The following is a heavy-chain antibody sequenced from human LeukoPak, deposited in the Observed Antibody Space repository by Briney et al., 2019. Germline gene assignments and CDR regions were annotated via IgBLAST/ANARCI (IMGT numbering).Heavy chain of an antibody. V-gene: IGHV1-2*06. CDR3: ARAMVSLVRGDYFYFDY. CDR2: INPNSGGT. Sequence: ASVKVSCKASGYTFTDHYIHWVRQAPGQGLEWMGRINPNSGGTNFAQKFQGRVTMTRDTSISTAYMELSGLRSDDTAMYYCARAMVSLVRGDYFYFDYWAQGTLVTVSS. CDR1: GYTFTDHY. J-gene: IGHJ4*02. D-gene: IGHD3-10*01.